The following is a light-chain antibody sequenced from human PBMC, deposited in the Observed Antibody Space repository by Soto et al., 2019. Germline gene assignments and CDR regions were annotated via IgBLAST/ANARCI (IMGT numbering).Light chain of an antibody. V-gene: IGLV2-14*01. J-gene: IGLJ2*01. Sequence: QSALTQPASVSGSPGQSITISCTGTSSDVGVYNYVSWSQQFTDKAPKLMIYEVDNRPSGVSIRFSGSKSGNAASLTISGLQAEDEADYYCAAWDDSLNGLVFGGGTKVTVL. CDR1: SSDVGVYNY. CDR3: AAWDDSLNGLV. CDR2: EVD.